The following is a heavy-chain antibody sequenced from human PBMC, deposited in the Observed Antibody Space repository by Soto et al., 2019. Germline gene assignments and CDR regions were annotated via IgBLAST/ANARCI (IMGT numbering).Heavy chain of an antibody. Sequence: QVQLVQSGAEVKKPGSSVKLSCKASGGPFSSYHISWVRQAPGQGLEWVGRIIPILGRANNAQHFQGRVTITADTSTNTAYTELSSLTSEGTAVYYCAKGRGTTSSKWFDPWGPGTLVTVSS. D-gene: IGHD1-26*01. V-gene: IGHV1-69*08. J-gene: IGHJ5*02. CDR3: AKGRGTTSSKWFDP. CDR1: GGPFSSYH. CDR2: IIPILGRA.